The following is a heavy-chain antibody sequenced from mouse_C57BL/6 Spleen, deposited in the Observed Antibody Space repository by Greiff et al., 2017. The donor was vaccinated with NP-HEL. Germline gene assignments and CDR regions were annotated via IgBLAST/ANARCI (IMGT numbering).Heavy chain of an antibody. Sequence: DVKLVESGGDLVKPGGSLKLSCAASGFTFSSYGMSWVRQTPDKRLEWVATISSGGSYTYYPDSVKGRFTISRDNAKNTLYLQMSSLKSEDTAMYYCARQALTTVVDFDYWGQGTTLTVSS. CDR2: ISSGGSYT. V-gene: IGHV5-6*02. J-gene: IGHJ2*01. D-gene: IGHD1-1*01. CDR1: GFTFSSYG. CDR3: ARQALTTVVDFDY.